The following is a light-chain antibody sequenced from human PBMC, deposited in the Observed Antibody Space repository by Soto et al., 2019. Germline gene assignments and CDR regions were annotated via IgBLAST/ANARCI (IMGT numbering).Light chain of an antibody. Sequence: QSVLTQPASVSGSPGQSITISCTGTSSDVGGYNYVSWYQQYPGKAPKLMIHDVSNRPSGVSDRFSGSKSGNTASLTISGLQAEAEADYYCSSYTSSREKVFGTGTKVNVL. J-gene: IGLJ1*01. CDR1: SSDVGGYNY. CDR3: SSYTSSREKV. CDR2: DVS. V-gene: IGLV2-14*01.